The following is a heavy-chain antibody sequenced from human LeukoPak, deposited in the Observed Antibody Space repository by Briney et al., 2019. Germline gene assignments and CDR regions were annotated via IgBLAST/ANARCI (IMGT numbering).Heavy chain of an antibody. CDR3: ARGPHDTAYYFDQ. CDR1: RSSFTGYF. D-gene: IGHD5-18*01. Sequence: ASVKVSCKASRSSFTGYFMHWVRQAPGQGPEWMGRIDPNSGGTNYALKFQGRVTMTRDTPITTAYMDLSRLRSDDTAVYYCARGPHDTAYYFDQWGQGTLVTVSS. CDR2: IDPNSGGT. V-gene: IGHV1-2*06. J-gene: IGHJ4*02.